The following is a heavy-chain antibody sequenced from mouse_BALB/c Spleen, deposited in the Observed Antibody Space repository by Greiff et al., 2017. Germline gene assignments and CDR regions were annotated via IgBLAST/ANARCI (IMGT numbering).Heavy chain of an antibody. D-gene: IGHD3-1*01. CDR3: ARRKLGPSYFDY. CDR2: IDPENGNT. CDR1: GFNIKDYY. J-gene: IGHJ2*01. Sequence: EVQVVESGAELVRPGALVKLSCKASGFNIKDYYMHWVKLRPEQGLEWIGWIDPENGNTIYDPKFQGKASITADTSSNTAYLQLSSLTSEDTAVYYCARRKLGPSYFDYWGQGTTLTVSS. V-gene: IGHV14-1*02.